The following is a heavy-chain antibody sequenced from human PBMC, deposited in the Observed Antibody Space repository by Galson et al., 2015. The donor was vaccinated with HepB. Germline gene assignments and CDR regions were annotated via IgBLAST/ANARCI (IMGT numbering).Heavy chain of an antibody. CDR2: IDPSDSYT. CDR1: GYSFTSYW. CDR3: ARLVSTDPGGYYFGH. D-gene: IGHD2-8*01. J-gene: IGHJ4*02. Sequence: QSGAEVKKPGESLRISCKGSGYSFTSYWISWVRQMPGKGLEWMGRIDPSDSYTNYGPSFQGHVTISVDRSINTAYLQWSSLQASDAAMYYCARLVSTDPGGYYFGHWGQGTLVTVSA. V-gene: IGHV5-10-1*01.